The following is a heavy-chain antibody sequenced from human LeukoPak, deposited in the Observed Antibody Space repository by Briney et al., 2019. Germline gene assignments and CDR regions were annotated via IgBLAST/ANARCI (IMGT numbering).Heavy chain of an antibody. V-gene: IGHV3-53*01. CDR2: IYSGGST. CDR3: AKEYSGSYYYNWFDP. CDR1: GFTVSSNY. Sequence: GGSLRLSCAASGFTVSSNYMSWVRQAPGKGLEWVSVIYSGGSTYYADSVKGRFTISRDNSKNTLYLQMNSLRAEDTAVYYCAKEYSGSYYYNWFDPWGQGTLVTVSS. D-gene: IGHD1-26*01. J-gene: IGHJ5*02.